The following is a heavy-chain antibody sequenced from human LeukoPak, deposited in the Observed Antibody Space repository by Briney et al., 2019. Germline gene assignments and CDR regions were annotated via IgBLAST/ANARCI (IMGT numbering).Heavy chain of an antibody. CDR2: IIPIFGTA. D-gene: IGHD6-19*01. CDR3: ARGPYLFGPYSSGWYDWYFDL. CDR1: GGTFSSYA. Sequence: ASVKVSCKASGGTFSSYAISWVRQAPGQGLEWMGGIIPIFGTANYAQKFQGRVTITADESTSTAYMELSGLRSEDTAVYYCARGPYLFGPYSSGWYDWYFDLWGRGTLVTVSS. V-gene: IGHV1-69*13. J-gene: IGHJ2*01.